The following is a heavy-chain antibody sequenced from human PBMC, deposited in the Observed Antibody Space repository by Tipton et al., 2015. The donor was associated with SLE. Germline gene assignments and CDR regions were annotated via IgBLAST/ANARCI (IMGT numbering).Heavy chain of an antibody. CDR2: INHSGST. CDR3: ARLKQPWDAFDV. J-gene: IGHJ3*01. V-gene: IGHV4-34*01. Sequence: PSLTCAVYGGSFSAYPWSWIRQPPGKGLEWIGEINHSGSTKYNSSLKSRVSMSIDTSNNQFYLNLNSVTAADTAVYYCARLKQPWDAFDVWGQGTMVTVSS. D-gene: IGHD6-13*01. CDR1: GGSFSAYP.